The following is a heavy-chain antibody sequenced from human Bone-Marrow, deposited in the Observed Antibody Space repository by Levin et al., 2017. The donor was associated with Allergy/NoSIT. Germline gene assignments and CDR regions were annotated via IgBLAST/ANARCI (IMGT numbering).Heavy chain of an antibody. Sequence: GGSLRLSCAVSGFNFRSYAFHWVRQAPGKGLEWVTLISNDGTKINYADSVKGRFTISRDNSKNTLYLQIHSLRPEDTAVYYCARDIVLVPSTMVGAYYYYYCMDVWGQGTTVTVS. D-gene: IGHD2-2*01. V-gene: IGHV3-30*04. J-gene: IGHJ6*02. CDR2: ISNDGTKI. CDR3: ARDIVLVPSTMVGAYYYYYCMDV. CDR1: GFNFRSYA.